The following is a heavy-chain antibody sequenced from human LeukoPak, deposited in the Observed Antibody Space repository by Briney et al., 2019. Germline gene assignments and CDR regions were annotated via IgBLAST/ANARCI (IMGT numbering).Heavy chain of an antibody. CDR1: GGSISSGGYY. V-gene: IGHV4-30-2*01. J-gene: IGHJ4*02. Sequence: SETLSLTCTVSGGSISSGGYYWSWIRQPPGKGLESIGYIYHSGSTYYNPSLKSRVTISVDRSKNQFSLKLSSVTAADTAVYYCARTYYYDSSGYYYVDYWGQGTLVTVSS. CDR2: IYHSGST. CDR3: ARTYYYDSSGYYYVDY. D-gene: IGHD3-22*01.